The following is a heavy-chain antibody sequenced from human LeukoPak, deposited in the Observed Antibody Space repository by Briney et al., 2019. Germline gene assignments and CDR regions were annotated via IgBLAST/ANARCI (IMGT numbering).Heavy chain of an antibody. V-gene: IGHV1-2*02. CDR2: INPNSGGT. CDR1: GYTFTGYY. D-gene: IGHD3-3*01. Sequence: EASVKVSCKASGYTFTGYYMHWVRQAPGQGLEWMGWINPNSGGTNYAQKFQGRVTMTRDTSISTAYMELSRLRSDDTAVYYCARSSYYDFWSGYPPYRYFDLWGRGTLVTVSS. J-gene: IGHJ2*01. CDR3: ARSSYYDFWSGYPPYRYFDL.